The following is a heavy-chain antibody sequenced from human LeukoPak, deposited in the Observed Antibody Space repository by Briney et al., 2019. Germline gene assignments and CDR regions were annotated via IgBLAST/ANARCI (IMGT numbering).Heavy chain of an antibody. V-gene: IGHV1-69*13. J-gene: IGHJ6*02. CDR2: IIPIFGTA. D-gene: IGHD2/OR15-2a*01. CDR1: GGTFSSYA. CDR3: ARVLHAHYYYGMDV. Sequence: ASVKVSCKASGGTFSSYAISWVRQAPGQGLEWMGGIIPIFGTANYAQKFQGRVTITADESTSTAYMELSSLRSEDTAVYYCARVLHAHYYYGMDVWGQGTTVTVSS.